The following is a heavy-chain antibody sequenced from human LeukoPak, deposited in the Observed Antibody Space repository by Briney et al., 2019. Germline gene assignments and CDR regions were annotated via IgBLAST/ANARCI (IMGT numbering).Heavy chain of an antibody. J-gene: IGHJ3*02. V-gene: IGHV4-59*01. Sequence: SETLSLTCTVSGGSISSYYWSWIRQPPGKELEWIGYIYYSGSTNYNPSLKSRVTISVDTSKNQFSLKLSSVTAADTAVYYCARWFSMTTVTRGAFDIWGQGTMATVSS. D-gene: IGHD4-17*01. CDR2: IYYSGST. CDR1: GGSISSYY. CDR3: ARWFSMTTVTRGAFDI.